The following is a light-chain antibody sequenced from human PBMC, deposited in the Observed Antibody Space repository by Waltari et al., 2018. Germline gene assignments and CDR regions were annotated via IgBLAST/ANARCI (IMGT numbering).Light chain of an antibody. J-gene: IGKJ4*01. CDR1: QSISTY. CDR3: QQSYSTPLS. CDR2: AAS. Sequence: DIQMTQSPSSLSASVGDRVTITCRASQSISTYLNWYQQKPGKAPKLLIYAASSVQSGVPSRLSGSGSGTDFTLTISSLHPEDFATYYCQQSYSTPLSFGGGTKVEIK. V-gene: IGKV1-39*01.